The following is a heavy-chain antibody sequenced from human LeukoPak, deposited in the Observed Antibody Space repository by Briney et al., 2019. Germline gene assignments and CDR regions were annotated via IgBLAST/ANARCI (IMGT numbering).Heavy chain of an antibody. CDR1: GGSISSGGYS. D-gene: IGHD3-22*01. V-gene: IGHV4-30-2*02. CDR2: IYHSGST. Sequence: SQTLSLTCAVSGGSISSGGYSWSWIRQPPGKGLEWIGYIYHSGSTNYNPSLKSRVTISVDTSKNQFSLKLSSVTAADTAVYYCARLSPYYYDSSGYLDAFDIWGQGTMVTVSS. CDR3: ARLSPYYYDSSGYLDAFDI. J-gene: IGHJ3*02.